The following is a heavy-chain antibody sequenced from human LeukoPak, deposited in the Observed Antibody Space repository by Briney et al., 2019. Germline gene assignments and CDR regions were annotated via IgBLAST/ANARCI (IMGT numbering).Heavy chain of an antibody. CDR1: GFTFSKFP. Sequence: PGGSLRLSCAASGFTFSKFPMGWVRQAAGRGLEWVSAISASGDVTFYADSLRGRFTISRDNSKSTLYLQMNGLRAEDTAIFYCAKSLFTSATGTGRAFHIWGQGTRVTVSS. CDR3: AKSLFTSATGTGRAFHI. CDR2: ISASGDVT. D-gene: IGHD1-1*01. J-gene: IGHJ3*02. V-gene: IGHV3-23*01.